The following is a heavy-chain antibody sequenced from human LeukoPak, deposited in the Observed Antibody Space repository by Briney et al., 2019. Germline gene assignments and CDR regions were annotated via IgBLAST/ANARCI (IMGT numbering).Heavy chain of an antibody. CDR3: ARDSSSLFDY. CDR2: IYHSGST. D-gene: IGHD6-6*01. J-gene: IGHJ4*02. Sequence: SETLSLTCTVSGYSISSGYYWGWIRQPPGKGLEWIGSIYHSGSTYYNPSLKSRVTISVDTSKNQFSLKLSSVTAADTAVYYCARDSSSLFDYWGQGTLVTVSS. CDR1: GYSISSGYY. V-gene: IGHV4-38-2*02.